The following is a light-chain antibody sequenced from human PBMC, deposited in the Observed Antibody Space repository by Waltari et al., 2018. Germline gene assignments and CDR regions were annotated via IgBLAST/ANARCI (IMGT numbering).Light chain of an antibody. CDR2: EVS. J-gene: IGLJ3*02. V-gene: IGLV2-14*01. Sequence: QSALTPPASVSGPPGHSITVSCTAPSGDFGDFSHASWYQHHPGETPKLLIYEVSNRPSGVSSRFSASKSGDTASLTISGLQPEDEADYYCSSFTTDDIGVFGGGTKVTVL. CDR1: SGDFGDFSH. CDR3: SSFTTDDIGV.